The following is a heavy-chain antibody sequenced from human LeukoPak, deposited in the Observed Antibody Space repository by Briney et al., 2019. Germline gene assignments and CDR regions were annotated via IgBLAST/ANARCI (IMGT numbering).Heavy chain of an antibody. CDR2: ISSSGSTI. J-gene: IGHJ4*02. CDR1: GFTFSSYE. D-gene: IGHD1-26*01. Sequence: GGSLRLSCAASGFTFSSYEMNWVRQAPGKGLEWVSYISSSGSTIYYTDSVKGRFTISRDNSKNSLYLQMKSLRAEDTALYYCARRGYHDYSGFDYWGQGTLVTVSS. V-gene: IGHV3-48*03. CDR3: ARRGYHDYSGFDY.